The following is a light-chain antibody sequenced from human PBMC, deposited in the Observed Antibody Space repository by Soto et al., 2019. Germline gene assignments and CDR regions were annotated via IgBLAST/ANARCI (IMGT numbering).Light chain of an antibody. CDR3: QQYGSSRIT. V-gene: IGKV3-20*01. J-gene: IGKJ5*01. Sequence: EIVFTHSPGTLSLSPGERATLSCRASQSVSSSYLAWYQQKPGQAPRLLIYGASSRATGIPDRFSGSGSGTDFTLTISRLEPEDFAVYYCQQYGSSRITFGQGTRLEIK. CDR1: QSVSSSY. CDR2: GAS.